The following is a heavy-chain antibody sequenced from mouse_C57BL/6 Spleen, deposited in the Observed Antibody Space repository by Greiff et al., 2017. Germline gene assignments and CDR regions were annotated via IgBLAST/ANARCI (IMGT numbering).Heavy chain of an antibody. CDR1: GYTFTSYW. CDR2: IDPSDSYT. D-gene: IGHD1-1*01. Sequence: QVQLQQPGAELVRPGTSVKLSCKASGYTFTSYWMHWVKQRPGQGLEWIGVIDPSDSYTNYNQKFKGKATLTVDTSSSTAYMQLSSLTSEDSAVYYCARSLLGSSYGWYFDVWGTGTTVTVSS. CDR3: ARSLLGSSYGWYFDV. V-gene: IGHV1-59*01. J-gene: IGHJ1*03.